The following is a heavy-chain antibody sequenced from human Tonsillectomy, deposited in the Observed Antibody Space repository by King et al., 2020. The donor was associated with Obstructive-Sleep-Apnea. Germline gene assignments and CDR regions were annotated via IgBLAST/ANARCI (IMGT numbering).Heavy chain of an antibody. CDR1: GGFFSGYY. J-gene: IGHJ6*02. CDR3: ARGASGYSYGLYYYYYGMDV. Sequence: QVQLQQWGAGLLKPSETLSLTCAVYGGFFSGYYWSWIRQPPGKGLEWVGEINHSVSTNYNPSLKSRVIISVDTSKNQFSLKLSSVTSADTAVYYCARGASGYSYGLYYYYYGMDVWGQGTTVTVSS. D-gene: IGHD5-18*01. CDR2: INHSVST. V-gene: IGHV4-34*01.